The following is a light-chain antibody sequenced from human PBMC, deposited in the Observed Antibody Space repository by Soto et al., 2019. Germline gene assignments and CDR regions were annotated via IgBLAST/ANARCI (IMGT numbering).Light chain of an antibody. CDR2: DAS. V-gene: IGKV1-5*01. Sequence: QVSLSPATLSAAKGDRVTITCRASQSISSWLALYQQKPGKAPKLLIYDASSLESGVPSRFSGSGSGTEFTLTISSLQPDDFATYYSQQYNSYSKTFGQGTRWIS. CDR3: QQYNSYSKT. CDR1: QSISSW. J-gene: IGKJ1*01.